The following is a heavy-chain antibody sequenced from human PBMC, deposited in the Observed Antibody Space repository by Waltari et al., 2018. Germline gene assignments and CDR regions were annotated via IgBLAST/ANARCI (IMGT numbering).Heavy chain of an antibody. CDR3: ARVVTTYLEYFQH. V-gene: IGHV1-69-2*01. J-gene: IGHJ1*01. D-gene: IGHD4-17*01. Sequence: EVQLVQSGAEVKKPGATVKISCKASGYTFTDYYMHWVQQAPGKGLEWMGRADPEDGETIYAEKFQGRVTITADTSTDTAYMELSSLRSEDTAVYYCARVVTTYLEYFQHWGQGTLVTVSS. CDR1: GYTFTDYY. CDR2: ADPEDGET.